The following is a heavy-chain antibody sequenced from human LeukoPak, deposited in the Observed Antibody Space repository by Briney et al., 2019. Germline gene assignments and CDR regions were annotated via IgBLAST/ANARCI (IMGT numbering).Heavy chain of an antibody. Sequence: GGSLRLSCAASGFIFSDCWMSWVRQAPGKGLEWVANIKQEGSEKYYVDSVKGRFTISRDNAKNSLYLQMNSLRAEDTAVYYCARDRLDFWGQGTLVTVSS. CDR3: ARDRLDF. CDR2: IKQEGSEK. V-gene: IGHV3-7*01. CDR1: GFIFSDCW. J-gene: IGHJ4*02.